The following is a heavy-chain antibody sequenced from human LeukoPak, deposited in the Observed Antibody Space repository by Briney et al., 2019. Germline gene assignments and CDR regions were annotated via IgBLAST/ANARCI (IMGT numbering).Heavy chain of an antibody. J-gene: IGHJ6*03. V-gene: IGHV3-23*01. CDR3: AKVMTANAASYDYYYYYMDV. CDR1: GFTFNNYA. Sequence: PGGSLRLSCAASGFTFNNYAMSWVRQAPGKGVEWVSAISGSGGSTYYADSVRGRFTISRDNSKNTLSLQMNSLRAEDTAVYYCAKVMTANAASYDYYYYYMDVWGKGTTVTVSS. CDR2: ISGSGGST. D-gene: IGHD3-16*01.